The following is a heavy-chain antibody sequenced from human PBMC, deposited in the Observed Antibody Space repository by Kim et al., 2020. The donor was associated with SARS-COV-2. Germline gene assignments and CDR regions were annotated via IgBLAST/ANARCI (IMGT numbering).Heavy chain of an antibody. J-gene: IGHJ6*02. CDR2: ISSSGSAI. D-gene: IGHD4-17*01. CDR1: GFTFSDYY. CDR3: ASVMTTVTRGAYYGMDV. V-gene: IGHV3-11*01. Sequence: GGSLRLSCEASGFTFSDYYMSWIRQAPGKGLEWVSYISSSGSAIYYADSVKGRFTISRDNAKNSLYLQMNSLRAEDTAVYYCASVMTTVTRGAYYGMDVWGQGTPGTVSS.